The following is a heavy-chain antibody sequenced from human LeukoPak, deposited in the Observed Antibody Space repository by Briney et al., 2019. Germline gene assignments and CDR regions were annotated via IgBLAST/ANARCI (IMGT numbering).Heavy chain of an antibody. CDR3: ARAVGPFDF. Sequence: GGSLRLSCAASGFTFSTYGMHWVRQAPGKGLEWVAVIWHDGSIKYYADSVKGRFTISRDNSKNTLYLQMNSLRAEDTAVYYCARAVGPFDFWGPGTIVIVSS. CDR2: IWHDGSIK. J-gene: IGHJ3*01. V-gene: IGHV3-33*01. CDR1: GFTFSTYG.